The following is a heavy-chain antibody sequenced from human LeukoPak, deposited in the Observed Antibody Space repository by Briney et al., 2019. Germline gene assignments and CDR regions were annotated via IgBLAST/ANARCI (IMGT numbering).Heavy chain of an antibody. CDR1: GFTFSSYA. D-gene: IGHD2-8*01. CDR2: ISYDGSNK. Sequence: GGSLRPSCAASGFTFSSYAMHWVRQAPGKGLEWVAVISYDGSNKYYADSVKGRFTISRDNSKNTLYLQMNSLRAEDTAVYYCARDNGYCTNGVCYNNWFDPWSQGTLVTVSS. J-gene: IGHJ5*02. V-gene: IGHV3-30*01. CDR3: ARDNGYCTNGVCYNNWFDP.